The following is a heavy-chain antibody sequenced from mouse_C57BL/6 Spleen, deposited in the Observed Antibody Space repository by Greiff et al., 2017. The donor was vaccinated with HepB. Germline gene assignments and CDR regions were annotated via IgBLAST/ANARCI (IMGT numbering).Heavy chain of an antibody. V-gene: IGHV5-9-1*02. CDR3: TRDDSIYYYGSGDAMDY. CDR2: ISSGGDYI. D-gene: IGHD1-1*01. J-gene: IGHJ4*01. CDR1: GFTFSSYA. Sequence: EVKLEESGEGLVKPGGSLKLSCAASGFTFSSYAMSWVRQTPEKRLEWVAYISSGGDYIYYADTVKGRFTISRDNARNTLYLQMSSLKSEDTAMYYCTRDDSIYYYGSGDAMDYWGQGTSVTVSS.